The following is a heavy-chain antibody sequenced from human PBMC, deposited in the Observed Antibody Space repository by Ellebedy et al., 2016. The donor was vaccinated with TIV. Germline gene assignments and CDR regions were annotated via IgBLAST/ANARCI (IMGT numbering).Heavy chain of an antibody. V-gene: IGHV3-23*01. Sequence: GESLKISCAASGFTFNYYAMSWVRQAPGKGLEWVSAISGSGGSTYYADSVKGRFTISRDNSKNTLYLQVNSLRADDTAVYYCAKEAEPKISVSIGWFDPWGQGTLVTVSS. D-gene: IGHD1-14*01. J-gene: IGHJ5*02. CDR1: GFTFNYYA. CDR3: AKEAEPKISVSIGWFDP. CDR2: ISGSGGST.